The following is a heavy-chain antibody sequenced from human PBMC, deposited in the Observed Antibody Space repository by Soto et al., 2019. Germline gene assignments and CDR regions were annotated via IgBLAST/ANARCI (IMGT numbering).Heavy chain of an antibody. CDR3: AGCSFPSGPPY. V-gene: IGHV4-39*01. D-gene: IGHD3-10*01. CDR2: IFHGGGT. J-gene: IGHJ4*02. CDR1: GGSISSSPDY. Sequence: SETLSLTCTVSGGSISSSPDYVSWIRQSPGKGLEWIGSIFHGGGTVYNSSLNSRLTILADTSKNQVSLTLTSVTAADTAVYYCAGCSFPSGPPYWGQGTLVPVS.